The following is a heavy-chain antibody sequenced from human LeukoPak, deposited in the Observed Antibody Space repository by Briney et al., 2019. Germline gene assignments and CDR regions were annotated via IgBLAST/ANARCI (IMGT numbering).Heavy chain of an antibody. V-gene: IGHV1-69*08. D-gene: IGHD2-21*01. CDR2: IIPVLGRA. CDR1: GDTFSSYT. J-gene: IGHJ5*02. CDR3: ARGILADTTNWFDP. Sequence: SVKVSCKASGDTFSSYTISWVRQAPGQGLEWMGRIIPVLGRANYAQKFQGRVTITADKFTSTAYMELSSLRSEDTAVYYCARGILADTTNWFDPWGQGTLVTVSS.